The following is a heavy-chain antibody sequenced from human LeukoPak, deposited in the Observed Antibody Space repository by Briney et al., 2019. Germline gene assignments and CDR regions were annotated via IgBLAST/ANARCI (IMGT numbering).Heavy chain of an antibody. J-gene: IGHJ3*02. D-gene: IGHD6-13*01. CDR3: ARDPGYSSTGVDAFDI. CDR2: IYSGGST. CDR1: GFTVSTNY. V-gene: IGHV3-66*01. Sequence: GGSLRLSCAVSGFTVSTNYMTWVRQAPGKGLEWVSVIYSGGSTYYADSVKGRFTISRDNSKNTLYLEMNSLRDEDTAVYYCARDPGYSSTGVDAFDIWGRGTMVTVSS.